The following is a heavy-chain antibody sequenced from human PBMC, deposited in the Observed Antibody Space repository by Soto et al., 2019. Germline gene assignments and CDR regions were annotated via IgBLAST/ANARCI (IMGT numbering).Heavy chain of an antibody. V-gene: IGHV1-69*13. CDR2: IIPIFGTA. D-gene: IGHD3-22*01. CDR1: GGTFSSYA. CDR3: AREVTMIVEGRVTNWFDP. Sequence: GASVKVSCKASGGTFSSYAISWVRQAPGQGLEWMGGIIPIFGTANYAQKFQGRVTITADESTSTAYMELSSLRSEDTAVYYCAREVTMIVEGRVTNWFDPWGQGTLVTVSS. J-gene: IGHJ5*02.